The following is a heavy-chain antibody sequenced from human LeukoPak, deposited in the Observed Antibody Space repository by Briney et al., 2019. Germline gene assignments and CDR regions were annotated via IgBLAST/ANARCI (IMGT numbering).Heavy chain of an antibody. V-gene: IGHV3-74*01. D-gene: IGHD4-17*01. Sequence: PGGSLRLSCAASGFTFSSYWMHWVRQAPGKGLVWVSRINSDGSSTSYADSVKGRFTISRDNAKNTLYLQMNSLRAEDTAVYYCAREGNYGDYDAFDIWGQGTMVTVSS. CDR2: INSDGSST. CDR3: AREGNYGDYDAFDI. J-gene: IGHJ3*02. CDR1: GFTFSSYW.